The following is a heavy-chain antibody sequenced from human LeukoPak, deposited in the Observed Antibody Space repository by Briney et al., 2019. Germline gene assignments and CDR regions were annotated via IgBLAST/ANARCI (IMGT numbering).Heavy chain of an antibody. CDR1: GYTFIGYG. J-gene: IGHJ5*02. V-gene: IGHV1-18*01. Sequence: GASVKASCKASGYTFIGYGISWVRQAPGQGLEWMGWISGYSGNTNYAQKLQDRVTMTTDTSTRTAYMELRSLTFDDTAVYYCARSRVVETPNWFDPWGQGTQVTVSS. D-gene: IGHD2-2*01. CDR3: ARSRVVETPNWFDP. CDR2: ISGYSGNT.